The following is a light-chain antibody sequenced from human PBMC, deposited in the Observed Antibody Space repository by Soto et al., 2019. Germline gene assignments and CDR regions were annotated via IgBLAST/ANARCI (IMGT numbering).Light chain of an antibody. J-gene: IGKJ1*01. CDR2: GAS. CDR1: QSLSRY. CDR3: QQRSNWPPT. V-gene: IGKV3-11*01. Sequence: EIVLTQSPATLSLSPGERATLSCRASQSLSRYLAWYQQKPGQAPRLLIYGASRRATGIPDRFTGSGSGTDFTLTISRLEPEDFAVYYCQQRSNWPPTFGQGTKVDI.